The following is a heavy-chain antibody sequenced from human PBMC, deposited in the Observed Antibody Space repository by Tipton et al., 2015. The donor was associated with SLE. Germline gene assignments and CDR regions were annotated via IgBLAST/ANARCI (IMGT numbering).Heavy chain of an antibody. Sequence: TLSLTCTVSGGSISSSSYYWGWIRQPPGKGLEWIGSIYYSGSTYYNPSLKSRVTTSVDTSKNQFSLRLSSVTAADTAVYYCARQYYYDSSGYGGVDAFDIWGQGTMVTVSS. J-gene: IGHJ3*02. CDR2: IYYSGST. CDR1: GGSISSSSYY. V-gene: IGHV4-39*07. CDR3: ARQYYYDSSGYGGVDAFDI. D-gene: IGHD3-22*01.